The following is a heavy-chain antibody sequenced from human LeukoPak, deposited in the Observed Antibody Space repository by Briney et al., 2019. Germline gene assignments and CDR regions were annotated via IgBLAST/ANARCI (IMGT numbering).Heavy chain of an antibody. D-gene: IGHD6-19*01. Sequence: SETLSLTCTVSGGSLSSYYWSWIRQPPGKGLEWIGYTYYSGSTNYNPSFKSRVTISVDTSKNQFSLKLSSVTAADTAVYYCASTAVAMKNFFDYWGQGTLVTVSS. J-gene: IGHJ4*02. V-gene: IGHV4-59*08. CDR1: GGSLSSYY. CDR3: ASTAVAMKNFFDY. CDR2: TYYSGST.